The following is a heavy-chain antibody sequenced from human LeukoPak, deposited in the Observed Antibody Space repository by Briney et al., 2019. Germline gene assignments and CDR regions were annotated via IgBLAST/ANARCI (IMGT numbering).Heavy chain of an antibody. CDR1: EFTFSSYW. Sequence: GGSLRLSCVASEFTFSSYWMSWVRQAPGKGLEWVANMKQDGSEKYYVDSVKGRFTISRDNAKKSLYLQMNNLRAEDTAVYYCAELGITMIGGVWGKGTTVTISS. V-gene: IGHV3-7*01. D-gene: IGHD3-10*02. J-gene: IGHJ6*04. CDR2: MKQDGSEK. CDR3: AELGITMIGGV.